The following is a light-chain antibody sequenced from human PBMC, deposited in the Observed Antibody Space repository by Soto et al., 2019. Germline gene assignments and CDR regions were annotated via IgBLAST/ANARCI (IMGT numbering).Light chain of an antibody. CDR3: MQDHSYPWT. CDR1: QGIRND. Sequence: AIQLTQSPSSLSASVGDRVTITCRASQGIRNDLGWYQHKPGKAPKLLIHAAYSLQSGVPSRFSGSASGTEFTLTISSLQPEDLASYYCMQDHSYPWTFGQGTKVDI. V-gene: IGKV1-6*01. J-gene: IGKJ1*01. CDR2: AAY.